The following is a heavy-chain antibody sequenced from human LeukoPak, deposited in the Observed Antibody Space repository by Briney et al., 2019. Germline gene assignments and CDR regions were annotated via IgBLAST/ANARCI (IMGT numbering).Heavy chain of an antibody. CDR2: ISGSGGST. CDR3: AKDLLPQGIAAAGNYFDY. CDR1: GFTFSRYA. D-gene: IGHD6-13*01. J-gene: IGHJ4*02. Sequence: GGSRRLSCAASGFTFSRYAMSWVRQAPGKGLEWVSAISGSGGSTYFADSVKGRCSISRDDSKNTLYLQMNSLRAEDTAVYYCAKDLLPQGIAAAGNYFDYWGQGTLVTVSS. V-gene: IGHV3-23*01.